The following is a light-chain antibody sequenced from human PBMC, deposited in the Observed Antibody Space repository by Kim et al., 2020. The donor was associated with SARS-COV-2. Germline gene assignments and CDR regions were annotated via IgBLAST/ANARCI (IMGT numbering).Light chain of an antibody. CDR1: TLGIKN. CDR3: QVWDSSTYV. CDR2: RDS. Sequence: ALGQTARFTGGGNTLGIKNVHWYQQKPGQPPVLVIYRDSNRPSGIPERFSGSNSGNTATLTISRAQAGDEADYYCQVWDSSTYVFGTGTKVTVL. V-gene: IGLV3-9*01. J-gene: IGLJ1*01.